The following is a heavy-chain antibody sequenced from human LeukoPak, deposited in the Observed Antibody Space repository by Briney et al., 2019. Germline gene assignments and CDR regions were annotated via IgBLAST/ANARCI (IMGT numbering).Heavy chain of an antibody. CDR3: ARAQGYSYGLI. CDR2: IYHSGST. V-gene: IGHV4-30-2*01. CDR1: GGSISSGGYY. J-gene: IGHJ4*02. Sequence: SETLSLTCTVSGGSISSGGYYWSWIRQPPGKGLEWIGYIYHSGSTYYNPSLKGRVTISVDRSKNQFSLKLSSVTAADTAVYYCARAQGYSYGLIWGQGTLVTVSS. D-gene: IGHD5-18*01.